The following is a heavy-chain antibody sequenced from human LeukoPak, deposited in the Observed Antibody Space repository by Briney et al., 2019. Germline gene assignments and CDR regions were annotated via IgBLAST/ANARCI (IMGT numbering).Heavy chain of an antibody. CDR1: GFTFSSYA. Sequence: GGSLRLSCAASGFTFSSYAMSWVRQAPGKGLEWVSAISGSGGSTYYADSVKGRSTTSRDNSKNTLYVQMNSLRAEDTAVYYCARGNPELYFDYWGQGTLVTVSS. CDR2: ISGSGGST. D-gene: IGHD1-26*01. V-gene: IGHV3-23*01. J-gene: IGHJ4*02. CDR3: ARGNPELYFDY.